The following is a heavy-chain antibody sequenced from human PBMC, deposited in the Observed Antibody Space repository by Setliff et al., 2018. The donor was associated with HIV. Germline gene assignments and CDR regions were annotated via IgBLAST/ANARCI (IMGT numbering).Heavy chain of an antibody. CDR2: ISTSGST. D-gene: IGHD3-22*01. Sequence: PSETLSLTCIVSGASISTYSWSWTRQSPGKGLECIGYISTSGSTNYNPSLKSRVTISLDTSKNQFSLKLTSVTAADTAVYYCARHPDSGFYYSPLLNNWYFDLGGPGTLVTVSS. V-gene: IGHV4-4*09. CDR3: ARHPDSGFYYSPLLNNWYFDL. CDR1: GASISTYS. J-gene: IGHJ2*01.